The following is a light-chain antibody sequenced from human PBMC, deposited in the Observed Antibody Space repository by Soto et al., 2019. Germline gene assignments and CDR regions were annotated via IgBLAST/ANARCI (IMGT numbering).Light chain of an antibody. CDR3: CSYAGSSTYVV. CDR2: EGS. Sequence: QSALTQPASVSGSPGQSITISCTGSSSDVGTYNLVSWYQQHPGKAPKLIISEGSKRPSGVSTRFSGSKSGNTASLTISGLQPEDEPDYYCCSYAGSSTYVVFGGGTKLTVL. CDR1: SSDVGTYNL. V-gene: IGLV2-23*01. J-gene: IGLJ2*01.